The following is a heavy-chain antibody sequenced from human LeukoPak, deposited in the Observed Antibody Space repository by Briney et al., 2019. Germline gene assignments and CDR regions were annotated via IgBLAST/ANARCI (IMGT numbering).Heavy chain of an antibody. CDR2: ISAYNGNT. J-gene: IGHJ4*02. V-gene: IGHV1-18*01. Sequence: GASVKVSCKASGYTFTSYGISWVRQAPGQGLEWMGWISAYNGNTNYAQKLQGRVTMTTDTSTSTAYMELRSLRSDDTAVYYCARDLRYGGFTIFGVAPALDYWGQGTLVTVSS. CDR3: ARDLRYGGFTIFGVAPALDY. CDR1: GYTFTSYG. D-gene: IGHD3-3*01.